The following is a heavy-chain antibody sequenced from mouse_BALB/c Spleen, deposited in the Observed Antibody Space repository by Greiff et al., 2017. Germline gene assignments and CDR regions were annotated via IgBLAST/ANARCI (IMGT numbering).Heavy chain of an antibody. CDR2: IWGGGST. D-gene: IGHD2-10*02. Sequence: VQGVESGPGLVAPSQSLSITCTVSGFSLTDYGVSWIRQPPGKGLEWLGVIWGGGSTYYNSALKSRLSISKDNSKSQVFLKMNSLQTDDTAMYYCAKHNQYGNYAWFAYWGQGTLVTVSA. V-gene: IGHV2-6-5*01. CDR1: GFSLTDYG. J-gene: IGHJ3*01. CDR3: AKHNQYGNYAWFAY.